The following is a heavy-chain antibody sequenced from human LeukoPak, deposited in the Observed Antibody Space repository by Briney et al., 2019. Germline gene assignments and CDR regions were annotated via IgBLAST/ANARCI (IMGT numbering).Heavy chain of an antibody. CDR2: ISSSSSYR. V-gene: IGHV3-21*01. J-gene: IGHJ4*02. D-gene: IGHD3-22*01. Sequence: PGGSLRLSCAASGFTFSSYSMNWVRQAPGKGLEWVSSISSSSSYRYYADSVKGRFTISRDNAKNSLYLQMNSLRAEDKAAYYCARDEITMLVDYWGQGTLVTVSS. CDR1: GFTFSSYS. CDR3: ARDEITMLVDY.